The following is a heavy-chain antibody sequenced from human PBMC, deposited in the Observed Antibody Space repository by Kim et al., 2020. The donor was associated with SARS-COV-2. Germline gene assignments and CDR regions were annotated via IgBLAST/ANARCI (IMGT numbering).Heavy chain of an antibody. V-gene: IGHV3-21*01. Sequence: YADSVKGRFTISRDNAKNSLYLQMNSLRAEDTAVYYCARGSITGTTPFDYWGQGTLVTVSS. CDR3: ARGSITGTTPFDY. D-gene: IGHD1-7*01. J-gene: IGHJ4*02.